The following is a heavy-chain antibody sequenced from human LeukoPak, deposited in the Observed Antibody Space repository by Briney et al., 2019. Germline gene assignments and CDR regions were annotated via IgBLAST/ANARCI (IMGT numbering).Heavy chain of an antibody. CDR1: GFTFSSYG. J-gene: IGHJ4*02. V-gene: IGHV3-30*18. CDR2: ISYDGSNK. D-gene: IGHD5-18*01. CDR3: AKWGGDTAMVVIDY. Sequence: GGSLRLSCAASGFTFSSYGMHWVRQAPGKGLEWVAVISYDGSNKYYADSVKGRFTISRDNSKNTLYLQMNSLRAEDTAVYYCAKWGGDTAMVVIDYWGQGTLVTVSS.